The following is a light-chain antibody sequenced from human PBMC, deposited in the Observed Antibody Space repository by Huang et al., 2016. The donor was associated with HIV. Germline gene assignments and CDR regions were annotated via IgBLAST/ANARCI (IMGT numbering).Light chain of an antibody. CDR3: QEYGSS. CDR1: RSVNRSY. V-gene: IGKV3-20*01. CDR2: GTS. J-gene: IGKJ1*01. Sequence: EIVLTQSPGTLSLSPGERATLSCRASRSVNRSYLAWYQQKPGQAPRLLIYGTSSRATGIHDRVSGSGSGTDFTLTIRRLEPEDFAVYYCQEYGSSFGQGTQVEIK.